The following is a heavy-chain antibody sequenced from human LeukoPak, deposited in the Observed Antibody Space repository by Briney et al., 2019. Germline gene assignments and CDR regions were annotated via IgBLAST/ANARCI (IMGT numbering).Heavy chain of an antibody. J-gene: IGHJ5*02. Sequence: ASVKVSCKASGYTFTGYYMHRVRQAPGQGLEWIGWIHPNSGDTNYAQNFQGRVTMTRDTSISTAYMELSRLRSDDTAVYYCARPTEYYSSRGWFDPWGQGTLVTVSS. D-gene: IGHD6-13*01. CDR3: ARPTEYYSSRGWFDP. V-gene: IGHV1-2*02. CDR2: IHPNSGDT. CDR1: GYTFTGYY.